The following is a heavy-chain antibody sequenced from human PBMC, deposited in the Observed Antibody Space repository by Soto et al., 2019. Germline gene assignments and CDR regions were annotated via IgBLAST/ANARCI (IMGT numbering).Heavy chain of an antibody. CDR1: GYTFTGYY. V-gene: IGHV1-2*04. CDR3: ARDEPRYYGSGSPLNYYYYGMDV. D-gene: IGHD3-10*01. Sequence: RASVKVSCKASGYTFTGYYMHWVRQAPGQGLEWMGWINPNSGGTNYAQKFQGWVTMTRDTSISTAYMELSRLRSDDTAVYYCARDEPRYYGSGSPLNYYYYGMDVWGQGTTVTVSS. J-gene: IGHJ6*02. CDR2: INPNSGGT.